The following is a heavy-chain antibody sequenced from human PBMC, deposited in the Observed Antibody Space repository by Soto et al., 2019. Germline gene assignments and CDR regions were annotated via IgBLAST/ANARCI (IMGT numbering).Heavy chain of an antibody. D-gene: IGHD2-2*01. V-gene: IGHV3-30-3*01. CDR1: GFTFSTYA. Sequence: QVQLVESGGGVVQPERSLRLSCAASGFTFSTYAMHWVRQAPGKGLEWVAVISYDGSNKHYADSVKGRFTISRDNSKNTLYLQMNSLRAEDTAVYYCARRYKDGRRDCISTSCLFDPWGQGTLVTVSS. CDR3: ARRYKDGRRDCISTSCLFDP. CDR2: ISYDGSNK. J-gene: IGHJ5*02.